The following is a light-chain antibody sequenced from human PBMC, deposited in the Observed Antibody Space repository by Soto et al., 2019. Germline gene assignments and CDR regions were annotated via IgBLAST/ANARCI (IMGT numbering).Light chain of an antibody. CDR3: SSYTSSDTLV. CDR1: SSDLGGYNY. Sequence: QSVLTQPASVSGSPGQPITVSCTGTSSDLGGYNYVSWYQHHPGKAPKLMIYEVSNRPSGVSNRFSGSKSGNTASLTISGLQAEDEAEYYCSSYTSSDTLVFGTGTKVTVL. V-gene: IGLV2-14*01. CDR2: EVS. J-gene: IGLJ1*01.